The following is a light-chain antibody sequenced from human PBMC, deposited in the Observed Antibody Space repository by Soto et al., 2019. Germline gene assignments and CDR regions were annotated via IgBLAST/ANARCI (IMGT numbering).Light chain of an antibody. V-gene: IGKV3-15*01. CDR1: QSVSSN. CDR2: GAS. J-gene: IGKJ1*01. Sequence: ELLITQSAATLSVSPGDRATLSCRASQSVSSNLAWYQQKPGQAPRLLIYGASTRATGIPARFSGSGSGTDFTLTINNLQAEDFATYYCLQEYNYPRTFGQGTKVDI. CDR3: LQEYNYPRT.